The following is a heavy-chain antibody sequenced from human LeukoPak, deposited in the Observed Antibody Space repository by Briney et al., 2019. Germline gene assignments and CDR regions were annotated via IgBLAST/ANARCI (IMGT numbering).Heavy chain of an antibody. V-gene: IGHV3-48*01. CDR3: AKSSGWYSNWFDP. CDR1: AVTFRTYS. J-gene: IGHJ5*02. CDR2: ISSGSSNI. Sequence: GGSLRLSCAASAVTFRTYSMNWVRQAPGQGLEWVSYISSGSSNIYYADSVKGRFTISRDNAKSSLYLQMNSLRAEDTAVYYCAKSSGWYSNWFDPWGQGTLVSVSS. D-gene: IGHD6-19*01.